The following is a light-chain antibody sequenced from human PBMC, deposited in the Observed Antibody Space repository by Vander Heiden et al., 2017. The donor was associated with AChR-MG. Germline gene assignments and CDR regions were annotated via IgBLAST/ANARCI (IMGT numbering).Light chain of an antibody. V-gene: IGLV1-40*01. J-gene: IGLJ2*01. CDR2: GSS. CDR3: QSYDNNLSGSV. CDR1: SSNLGAGYD. Sequence: QSVLTQPPSVSGAPGQGVTISCTGSSSNLGAGYDVHGYQQLPGTAPKFLIYGSSNRPSGVPDRFSGSKSGTSASLASTGLQAEDEADYYCQSYDNNLSGSVFGGGTKLTVL.